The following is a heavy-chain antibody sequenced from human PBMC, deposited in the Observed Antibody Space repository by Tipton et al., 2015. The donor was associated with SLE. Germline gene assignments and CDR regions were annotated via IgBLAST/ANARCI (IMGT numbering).Heavy chain of an antibody. V-gene: IGHV4-31*03. J-gene: IGHJ4*02. Sequence: GLVKPSETLSLTCTVSGGSISSGGYYWSWIRQHPGKGLEWIGYIYYSGSTYYNPSLKSRLTISVDTSKNQFSLKLSSVTAADTAVYYCAGRGNWGGDYWGQGTLVTVSS. D-gene: IGHD7-27*01. CDR3: AGRGNWGGDY. CDR2: IYYSGST. CDR1: GGSISSGGYY.